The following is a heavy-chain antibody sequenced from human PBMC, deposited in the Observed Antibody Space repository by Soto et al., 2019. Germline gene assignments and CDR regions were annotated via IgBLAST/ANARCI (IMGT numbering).Heavy chain of an antibody. CDR3: ARDMTRTVVPYFDF. Sequence: GAAVKVSCKASGVTFSNYVVNWVRQAPGQGLEWMGRIIPISGAANYAQKFQGRVTITADKSTSTSYMELSSLRSEDTAVYYCARDMTRTVVPYFDFWGQGTLVTVSS. J-gene: IGHJ4*02. CDR2: IIPISGAA. CDR1: GVTFSNYV. D-gene: IGHD1-7*01. V-gene: IGHV1-69*06.